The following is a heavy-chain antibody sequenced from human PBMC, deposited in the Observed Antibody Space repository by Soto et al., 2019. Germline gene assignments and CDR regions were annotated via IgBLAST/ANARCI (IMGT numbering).Heavy chain of an antibody. CDR1: CGSLRSYN. CDR2: IYYSGST. Sequence: TLSPPCTSSCGSLRSYNRGWIRQPPGGGWGWLGYIYYSGSTNYTPSLKSRATLSVDTSKTRFSLKLSFVPAGDPAVYYCAIGSGSFGAAGTGYFAYWGQGTLVTVSS. J-gene: IGHJ4*02. V-gene: IGHV4-59*01. D-gene: IGHD6-13*01. CDR3: AIGSGSFGAAGTGYFAY.